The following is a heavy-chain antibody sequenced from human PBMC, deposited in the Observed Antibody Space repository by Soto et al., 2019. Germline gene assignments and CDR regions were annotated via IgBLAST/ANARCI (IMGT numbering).Heavy chain of an antibody. CDR2: ISYDGYNK. V-gene: IGHV3-30*18. D-gene: IGHD2-15*01. J-gene: IGHJ6*02. Sequence: QVQLVESGGGVVQPGRSLRLSCAASGFTFNSYGMHWVRQAPGKGLEWVAVISYDGYNKYYADSVKGRFTISRDNSKNTLYLQVHSLRSEDTAVYYCAKVPRGPSKSVWYGMDVWGQGTTVTVSS. CDR1: GFTFNSYG. CDR3: AKVPRGPSKSVWYGMDV.